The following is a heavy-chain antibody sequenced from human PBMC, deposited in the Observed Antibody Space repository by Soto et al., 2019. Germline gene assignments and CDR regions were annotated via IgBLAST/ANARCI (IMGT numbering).Heavy chain of an antibody. Sequence: QVQLVQSGAEVKKPGASVKVSCKASGYTFTSYGISWVRQAPGQGLEWMGWISAYNGNTNYAQKLQGRVTMTTDTATSTAYMELRSLRSDDTAVYYCASTLYYYDSSGYYPYWGQGTLVTVSS. CDR2: ISAYNGNT. CDR1: GYTFTSYG. J-gene: IGHJ4*02. D-gene: IGHD3-22*01. CDR3: ASTLYYYDSSGYYPY. V-gene: IGHV1-18*01.